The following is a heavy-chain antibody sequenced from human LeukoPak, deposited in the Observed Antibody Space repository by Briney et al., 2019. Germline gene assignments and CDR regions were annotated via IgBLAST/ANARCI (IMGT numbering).Heavy chain of an antibody. CDR1: GYTFTSYA. V-gene: IGHV1-3*01. Sequence: ASVKVSCKASGYTFTSYAMHWVRQAPGQRLEWMGWINAGNGNTKYSQKFQGRVTITRDTSASTAYMELSSLRSEDTAAYYCARGVKTGGNAFDIWGQGTMVTVSS. J-gene: IGHJ3*02. CDR3: ARGVKTGGNAFDI. D-gene: IGHD7-27*01. CDR2: INAGNGNT.